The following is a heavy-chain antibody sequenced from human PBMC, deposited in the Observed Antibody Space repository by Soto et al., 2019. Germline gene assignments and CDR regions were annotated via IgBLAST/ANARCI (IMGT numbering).Heavy chain of an antibody. CDR1: ELSSSNHA. J-gene: IGHJ4*02. CDR3: ASGGLHGYTNGGLSYFQS. CDR2: ISGTDGGA. D-gene: IGHD5-18*01. V-gene: IGHV3-23*01. Sequence: EVHLLESGGGLVQPGGSLRLSCAASELSSSNHAMTWVRQAPGKGLEWVSGISGTDGGAYYADSVKGRFTISRENSGSTLYLPMNSLRVEDTAVYYCASGGLHGYTNGGLSYFQSWGQGTLVTLSS.